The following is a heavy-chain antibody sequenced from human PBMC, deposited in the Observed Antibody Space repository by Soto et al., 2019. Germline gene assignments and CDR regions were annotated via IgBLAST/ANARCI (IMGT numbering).Heavy chain of an antibody. CDR3: ARAARDGSGYYYYYGMDV. D-gene: IGHD3-22*01. CDR2: IIPIFGTA. V-gene: IGHV1-69*01. Sequence: QVQLVQSGAEVKKPGSSVKVSCKASGGTFSSYAISWVRQAPGQGLEWMGGIIPIFGTANYAQKFQGRVTITADESTSTAYMELSSLRSEDTVVYYCARAARDGSGYYYYYGMDVWGQGTTVTVSS. CDR1: GGTFSSYA. J-gene: IGHJ6*02.